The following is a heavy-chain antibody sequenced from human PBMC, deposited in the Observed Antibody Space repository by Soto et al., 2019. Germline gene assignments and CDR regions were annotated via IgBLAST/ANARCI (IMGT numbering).Heavy chain of an antibody. D-gene: IGHD2-15*01. CDR2: IIPIFGTA. CDR1: GGTFSSYA. CDR3: ARIYCSGGSCPYGMDV. Sequence: SVKVSCKASGGTFSSYAISWVRQAPGQGLEWMGGIIPIFGTANYAQKFQGRVMITADESTSTAYMELSSLRSEDTAVYYCARIYCSGGSCPYGMDVWGQGTTVTVAS. J-gene: IGHJ6*02. V-gene: IGHV1-69*13.